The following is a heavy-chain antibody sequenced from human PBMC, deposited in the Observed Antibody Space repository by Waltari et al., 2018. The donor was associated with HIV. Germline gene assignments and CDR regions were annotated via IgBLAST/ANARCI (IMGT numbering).Heavy chain of an antibody. Sequence: QVQLQESGPGLVKPSETLSLTCAVSGYSISSGYYWGWIRQPPGKGLEWIGSIYHSGRTYYNPPRKSRVTISVDTSKNQFSLKLSSVTAADTAVYYCARDTVGGYGEKPFDYWGQGTLVTVSS. CDR2: IYHSGRT. J-gene: IGHJ4*02. CDR1: GYSISSGYY. D-gene: IGHD4-17*01. V-gene: IGHV4-38-2*02. CDR3: ARDTVGGYGEKPFDY.